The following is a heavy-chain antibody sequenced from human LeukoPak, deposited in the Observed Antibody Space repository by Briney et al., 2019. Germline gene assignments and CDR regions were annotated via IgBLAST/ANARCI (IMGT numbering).Heavy chain of an antibody. CDR1: GFSFSHYY. V-gene: IGHV3-11*04. CDR2: ISSSGSTV. Sequence: PGGSLRLSCAASGFSFSHYYMTWIRQAPGKGLEWVSYISSSGSTVYYVDSVKGRFTISRDNAKNSLYLQMNSLRAEDTAVYYCARAVIPAALDYWGQGTLVTVSS. CDR3: ARAVIPAALDY. J-gene: IGHJ4*02. D-gene: IGHD2-2*01.